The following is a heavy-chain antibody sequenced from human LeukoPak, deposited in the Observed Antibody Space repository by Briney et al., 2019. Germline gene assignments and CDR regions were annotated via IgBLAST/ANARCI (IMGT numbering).Heavy chain of an antibody. CDR3: ARDLAGGVAGVDY. CDR2: ISSSGGST. CDR1: GFTFSSYA. Sequence: GGSLRLSCAASGFTFSSYAMHWVRQAPGKGLEYVSAISSSGGSTYYANSVKGRFTISRDNSKNTLYLQMGSLRAEDMAVYYCARDLAGGVAGVDYWGQGTLVTVSS. D-gene: IGHD6-13*01. J-gene: IGHJ4*02. V-gene: IGHV3-64*01.